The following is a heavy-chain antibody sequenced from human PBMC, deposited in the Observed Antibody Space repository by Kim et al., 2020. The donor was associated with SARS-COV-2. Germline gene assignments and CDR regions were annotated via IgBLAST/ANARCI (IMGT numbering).Heavy chain of an antibody. Sequence: VKGRFTISEEESRDTVYLQLISLRAEDTAVYYCAKDATPRISVYDAFDVWGQGTVVTVSS. J-gene: IGHJ3*01. V-gene: IGHV3-23*01. CDR3: AKDATPRISVYDAFDV.